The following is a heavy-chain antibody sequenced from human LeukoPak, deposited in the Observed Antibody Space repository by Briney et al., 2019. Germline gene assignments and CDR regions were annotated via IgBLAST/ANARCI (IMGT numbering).Heavy chain of an antibody. Sequence: SETLSLTCAVYGGSFSGYYWSWIRQPPGKGLEWIGEINHSGSTNYNPSLKSRVTISVDTSKNQFSLKLSSVTAADTAVYYCARDRYYYDSSGYHGAYFDYWGQGTLVTVSS. J-gene: IGHJ4*02. V-gene: IGHV4-34*01. CDR3: ARDRYYYDSSGYHGAYFDY. CDR2: INHSGST. CDR1: GGSFSGYY. D-gene: IGHD3-22*01.